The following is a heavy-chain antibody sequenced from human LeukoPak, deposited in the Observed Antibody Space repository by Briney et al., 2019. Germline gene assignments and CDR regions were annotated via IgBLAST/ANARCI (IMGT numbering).Heavy chain of an antibody. CDR1: GYTFTRYY. CDR3: ARDLLDYNGSDSYYTNWFDP. CDR2: INPSCGRT. D-gene: IGHD3-10*01. J-gene: IGHJ5*02. Sequence: GASVKVSCKASGYTFTRYYMNWVRQAPGQGVEWMGTINPSCGRTSYVQRFQGRVTMSRDTSTSTIYMELSSLRSEDTAVYYCARDLLDYNGSDSYYTNWFDPWGQGTLVTVSS. V-gene: IGHV1-46*01.